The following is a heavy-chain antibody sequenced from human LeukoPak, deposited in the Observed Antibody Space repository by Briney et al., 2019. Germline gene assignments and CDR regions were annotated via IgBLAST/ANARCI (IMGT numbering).Heavy chain of an antibody. CDR2: ISGSGGST. Sequence: PGGSLRLSCAASGFTFSSYAMSWVRQAPGKGLEWVSAISGSGGSTYYADSVKGRFTISRDNSKNTLYLQMNSLRAEDTAVYYCAKVADFWSGYYDYFDYWGQGTLVTVSS. D-gene: IGHD3-3*01. CDR3: AKVADFWSGYYDYFDY. J-gene: IGHJ4*02. V-gene: IGHV3-23*01. CDR1: GFTFSSYA.